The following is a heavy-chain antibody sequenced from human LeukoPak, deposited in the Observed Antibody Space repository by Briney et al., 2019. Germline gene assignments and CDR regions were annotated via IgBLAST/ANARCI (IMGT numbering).Heavy chain of an antibody. J-gene: IGHJ4*02. Sequence: GGSLRLSCAASGFTFSSHTMNWLRQAPGKGLECVSYINSRGSTISYADSVKGRFTISRDNAKNSLYLQMNSLRAEDTAVYYCARYWSSWSADFWGQGTLVTVSS. CDR1: GFTFSSHT. D-gene: IGHD6-13*01. CDR3: ARYWSSWSADF. CDR2: INSRGSTI. V-gene: IGHV3-48*01.